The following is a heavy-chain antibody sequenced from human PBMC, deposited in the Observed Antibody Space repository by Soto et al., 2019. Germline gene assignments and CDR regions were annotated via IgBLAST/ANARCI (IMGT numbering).Heavy chain of an antibody. CDR2: INPSGGST. CDR1: GYTFTSYY. V-gene: IGHV1-46*01. Sequence: ASGKVSCKASGYTFTSYYMHWVRQAPGQGLEWMGIINPSGGSTSYAQKFQGRVTMTRDTSTSTVYMELSSLRSEDTAVYYCAIDKGFNYYYYGMDVWRQGTTVTVSS. CDR3: AIDKGFNYYYYGMDV. J-gene: IGHJ6*02.